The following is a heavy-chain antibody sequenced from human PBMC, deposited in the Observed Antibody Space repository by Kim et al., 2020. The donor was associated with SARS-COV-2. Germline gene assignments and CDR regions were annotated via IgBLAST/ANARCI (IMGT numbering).Heavy chain of an antibody. Sequence: GGSLRLSCAASGFTFSSYAMSWVRQAPGKGLEWVSAISGSGGSTYYADSVKGRFTISRDNSKNTLYLQMNSLRAEDTAVYYCAKDHYYDSSGPPAVMLDYWGQGTLVTVSS. CDR1: GFTFSSYA. CDR2: ISGSGGST. V-gene: IGHV3-23*01. J-gene: IGHJ4*02. CDR3: AKDHYYDSSGPPAVMLDY. D-gene: IGHD3-22*01.